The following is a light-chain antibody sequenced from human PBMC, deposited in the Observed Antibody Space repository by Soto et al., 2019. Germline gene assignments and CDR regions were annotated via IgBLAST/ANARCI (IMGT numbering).Light chain of an antibody. CDR1: QSFSSHF. CDR3: KHFGSSLRT. CDR2: GTS. Sequence: IVLTQSPGTLSLSPGDRATLSCRASQSFSSHFLAWYQQKPGQAPRLLIHGTSSRATGIQDRFSGSGSGTDFTLTIKSLEPEDFAVYYCKHFGSSLRTFGQGTKVDIK. J-gene: IGKJ1*01. V-gene: IGKV3-20*01.